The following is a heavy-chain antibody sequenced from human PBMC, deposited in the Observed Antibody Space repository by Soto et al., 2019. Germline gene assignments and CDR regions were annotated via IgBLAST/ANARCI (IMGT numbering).Heavy chain of an antibody. CDR2: IYYSGST. CDR1: GGSISSGDYY. Sequence: SETLSLTCTVSGGSISSGDYYWSWIRQPPGKGLEWIGYIYYSGSTYYNPSLKSRVTISVDTSKNQFSLKLSSVTAADTAVYYCARDSIAYCGGDCYSVHFDYWGQGTLVTVSS. D-gene: IGHD2-21*02. V-gene: IGHV4-30-4*01. CDR3: ARDSIAYCGGDCYSVHFDY. J-gene: IGHJ4*02.